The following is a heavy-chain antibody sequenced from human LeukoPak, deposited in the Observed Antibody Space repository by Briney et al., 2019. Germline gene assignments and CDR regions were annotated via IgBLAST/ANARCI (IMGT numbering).Heavy chain of an antibody. Sequence: ESGGSLRLSCAASGFIFTGYFMSWVRQAPGKGLEWVASIKHDGSEIYYVDSVRGRFTISRDNTKNLLYLQMSSLRAEDTAVYYCATDRGWRTSGYYLYYFEYWGQGTLVTFSS. CDR1: GFIFTGYF. CDR3: ATDRGWRTSGYYLYYFEY. V-gene: IGHV3-7*01. J-gene: IGHJ4*02. D-gene: IGHD3-3*01. CDR2: IKHDGSEI.